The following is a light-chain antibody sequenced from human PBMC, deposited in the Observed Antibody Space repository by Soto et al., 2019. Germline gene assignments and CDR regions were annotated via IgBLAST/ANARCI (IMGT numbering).Light chain of an antibody. Sequence: EIVLTQSPATLSLSPGERATLSCRAIQSISDYLAWYQQKPGQAPRLLIYDASNRATGIPPRFSGSGSGTDFTLTISSLEPEDFAVYYCQQRSNWPPEITFGQGTRLEIK. CDR2: DAS. CDR3: QQRSNWPPEIT. J-gene: IGKJ5*01. V-gene: IGKV3-11*01. CDR1: QSISDY.